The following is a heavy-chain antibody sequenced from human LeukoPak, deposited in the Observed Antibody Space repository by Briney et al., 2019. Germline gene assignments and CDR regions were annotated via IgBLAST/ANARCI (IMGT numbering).Heavy chain of an antibody. CDR3: ASDPARESRRWYYFDH. CDR1: GGTFSSYY. J-gene: IGHJ4*02. CDR2: IYTSGGT. Sequence: SETLSLTCTVSGGTFSSYYLSWVRQPAGKGPEWIGRIYTSGGTNYNPSLKRGVTMSVDTSKNQSSLKLRSVTAADTAVYYYASDPARESRRWYYFDHWGQGTLVTVSS. V-gene: IGHV4-4*07. D-gene: IGHD6-13*01.